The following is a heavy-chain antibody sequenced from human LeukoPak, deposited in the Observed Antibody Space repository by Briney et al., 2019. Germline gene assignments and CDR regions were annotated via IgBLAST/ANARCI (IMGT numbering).Heavy chain of an antibody. Sequence: GGSLRLSSAAPGLTSSNYAMSWVRQAPGKGLEWVSAISDSGDGTYYADSVKGRFTISRDNSKNTLYLQVSLRAEDAAVYYCAREGRAGATYIDYWGQGTRVTVSS. J-gene: IGHJ4*02. CDR2: ISDSGDGT. CDR3: AREGRAGATYIDY. V-gene: IGHV3-23*01. CDR1: GLTSSNYA. D-gene: IGHD1-26*01.